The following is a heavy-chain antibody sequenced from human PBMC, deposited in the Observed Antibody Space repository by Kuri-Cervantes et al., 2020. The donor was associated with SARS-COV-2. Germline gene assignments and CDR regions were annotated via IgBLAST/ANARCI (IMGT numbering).Heavy chain of an antibody. Sequence: GGSLRLSCAASGFTFSSYSMNWVRQAPGKGLEWVSYISSSSSTIYYADSVKGRFTISRDNAKNSLYLQMNSLRAEDTAVYYCAKSHGRIVPAATTAFDIWGQGTMVTVSS. J-gene: IGHJ3*02. CDR2: ISSSSSTI. V-gene: IGHV3-48*01. CDR1: GFTFSSYS. CDR3: AKSHGRIVPAATTAFDI. D-gene: IGHD2-2*01.